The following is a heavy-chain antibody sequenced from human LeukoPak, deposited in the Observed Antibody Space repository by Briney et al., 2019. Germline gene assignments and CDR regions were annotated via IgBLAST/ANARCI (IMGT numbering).Heavy chain of an antibody. CDR2: INHSGST. V-gene: IGHV4-34*01. CDR1: GGSFSGYY. Sequence: SETLSLTCAVYGGSFSGYYWSWIRQPPGKGLEWIGEINHSGSTNYNPSLKSRVTISVDTSKNQFSLKLSSVTAADTAVYYCARGWGPQYSSGWLYANQLHWFDPWGQGTLVTVSS. CDR3: ARGWGPQYSSGWLYANQLHWFDP. J-gene: IGHJ5*02. D-gene: IGHD6-19*01.